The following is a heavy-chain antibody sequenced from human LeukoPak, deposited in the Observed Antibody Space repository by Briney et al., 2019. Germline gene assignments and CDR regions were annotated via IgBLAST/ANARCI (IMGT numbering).Heavy chain of an antibody. CDR2: ISWNSGSI. CDR1: GFIFNNYA. J-gene: IGHJ4*02. CDR3: AKDNRRHYTSGPNPDSLH. D-gene: IGHD6-19*01. Sequence: GGSLRLSCAGSGFIFNNYAMHWVRQPPGKGLEWVSGISWNSGSIDYADSVKGRFTISRDNAKNSLYLQMNGLRVEDTAFYYCAKDNRRHYTSGPNPDSLHWGQGALVTVSS. V-gene: IGHV3-9*01.